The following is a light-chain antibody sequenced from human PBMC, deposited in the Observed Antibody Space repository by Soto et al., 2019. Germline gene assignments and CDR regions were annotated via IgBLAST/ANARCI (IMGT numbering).Light chain of an antibody. Sequence: QSVLTQPPSASGTPGQRVTISCSGSSSNIGSNTVNWYQQLPGTAPKLLIYSNNQRPSGVPVRFSGSKSGTSASLAISGLQSEDEAEYFCSSYSTTNTLVFGSGTKVTVL. V-gene: IGLV1-44*01. CDR2: SNN. CDR1: SSNIGSNT. J-gene: IGLJ1*01. CDR3: SSYSTTNTLV.